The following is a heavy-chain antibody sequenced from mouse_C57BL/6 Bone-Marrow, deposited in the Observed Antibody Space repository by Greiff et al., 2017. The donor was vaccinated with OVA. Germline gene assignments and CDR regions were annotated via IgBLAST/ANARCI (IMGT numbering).Heavy chain of an antibody. CDR2: INPNNGGT. J-gene: IGHJ4*01. V-gene: IGHV1-18*01. CDR1: GYTFTDYN. CDR3: ARRAYYYPYAMDY. Sequence: EVQLQQSGPELVKPGASVKIPCKASGYTFTDYNMDWVKQSHGKSLEWIGDINPNNGGTIYNQKFKGKATLTVDKSSSTAYMELRSLTSEDSAVYFCARRAYYYPYAMDYWGQGTSVTVSS. D-gene: IGHD1-1*01.